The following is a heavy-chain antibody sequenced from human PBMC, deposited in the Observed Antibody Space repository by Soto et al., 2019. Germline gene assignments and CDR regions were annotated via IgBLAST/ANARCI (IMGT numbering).Heavy chain of an antibody. CDR3: LGGSNYDTP. J-gene: IGHJ5*02. V-gene: IGHV3-7*03. D-gene: IGHD3-16*01. Sequence: VGSLRLSCAASGLTFSNYWMNRVRQAPGKGLEWVAKINPDGSDKHYIDSVKGRFTISRDNAQNSVSLQMNSLRAEDTAVYFCLGGSNYDTPWGQGTLVTVSS. CDR2: INPDGSDK. CDR1: GLTFSNYW.